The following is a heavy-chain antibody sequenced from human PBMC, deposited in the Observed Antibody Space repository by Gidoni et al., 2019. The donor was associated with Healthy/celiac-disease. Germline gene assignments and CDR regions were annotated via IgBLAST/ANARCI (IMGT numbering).Heavy chain of an antibody. D-gene: IGHD3-3*01. Sequence: QVQLVQSGAEVKKPGASVKVSCKASGYTFTSYALHWVRQAPGQRLEWMGWINAGNGNTKYSQKFQGRVTITRDTSASTAYMELSSLRSEDTAVYYCARGPGITIFGVVLNWFDPWGQGTLVTVSS. J-gene: IGHJ5*02. CDR3: ARGPGITIFGVVLNWFDP. CDR1: GYTFTSYA. CDR2: INAGNGNT. V-gene: IGHV1-3*01.